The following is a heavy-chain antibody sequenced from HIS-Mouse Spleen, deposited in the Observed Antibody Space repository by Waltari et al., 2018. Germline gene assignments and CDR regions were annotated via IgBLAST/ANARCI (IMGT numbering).Heavy chain of an antibody. CDR1: GGSISSISYY. Sequence: QLQLQESGPGLVKPSETLSLTCTVSGGSISSISYYWCWIRQPHGKGLEVIGSIYSIGRTCSNPSLKSRVTISVDTSKNQFSLKLSSVTAADTAVYYCAREIPYSSSWYDWYFDLWGRGTLVTVSS. CDR3: AREIPYSSSWYDWYFDL. V-gene: IGHV4-39*07. CDR2: IYSIGRT. D-gene: IGHD6-13*01. J-gene: IGHJ2*01.